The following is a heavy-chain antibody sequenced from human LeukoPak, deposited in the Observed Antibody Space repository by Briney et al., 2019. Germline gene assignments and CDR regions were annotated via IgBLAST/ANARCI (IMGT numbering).Heavy chain of an antibody. D-gene: IGHD3-10*01. V-gene: IGHV3-20*04. CDR1: EFTFDDYG. Sequence: PGGSLRLSCAASEFTFDDYGMSWVRQAPGKGLEWVSGINWNGGSTGYADSVKGRLTISRDNAKNSLYLQMNSLRAEDTALYYCARERIRYYGSGSYNAFDIWGQGTRVTVSS. CDR2: INWNGGST. CDR3: ARERIRYYGSGSYNAFDI. J-gene: IGHJ3*02.